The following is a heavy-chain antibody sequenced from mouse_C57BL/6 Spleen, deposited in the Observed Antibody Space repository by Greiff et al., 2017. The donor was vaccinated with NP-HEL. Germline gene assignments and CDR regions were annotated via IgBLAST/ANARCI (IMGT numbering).Heavy chain of an antibody. CDR1: GYKFTDYY. D-gene: IGHD1-1*01. Sequence: EVQLQQSGPELVKPGASVKISCKASGYKFTDYYMNWVKQSHGKSLEWIGDINPNNGGTSYNQKFKGKATLTVDKSSSTAYMELRSLTSEDSAVYYCALTTVVAPFDYWGQGTTLTVSS. V-gene: IGHV1-26*01. J-gene: IGHJ2*01. CDR2: INPNNGGT. CDR3: ALTTVVAPFDY.